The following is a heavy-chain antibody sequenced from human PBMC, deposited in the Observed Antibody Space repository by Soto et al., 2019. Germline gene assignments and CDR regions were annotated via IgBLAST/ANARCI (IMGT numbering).Heavy chain of an antibody. Sequence: QVRLVESGGGVVQPGRSLRLSCAASGFIFSNYVMYWVRQAPGKGLEWVAFMSYDGTTKYYADSVKGRFTISRDNSKNSLYLQMNSLRPEDTGVYYCAREVLWSRYFDYWGQGTLVTVSS. J-gene: IGHJ4*02. CDR2: MSYDGTTK. V-gene: IGHV3-30-3*01. CDR1: GFIFSNYV. CDR3: AREVLWSRYFDY. D-gene: IGHD3-10*01.